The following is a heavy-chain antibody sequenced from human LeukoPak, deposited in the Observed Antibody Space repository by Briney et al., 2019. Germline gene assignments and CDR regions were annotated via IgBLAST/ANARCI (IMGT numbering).Heavy chain of an antibody. CDR2: IYTSGST. Sequence: PSQTLSLTCTVSGGSISSGSYYWRWIRQPAGKGLEWIERIYTSGSTNYNPALKSRVTISVDTSKNQFSLKLSSVTAADTAVYYCARCGGWGSGSSYYYYMDVWGKGTTVTVSS. J-gene: IGHJ6*03. CDR1: GGSISSGSYY. D-gene: IGHD3-10*01. V-gene: IGHV4-61*02. CDR3: ARCGGWGSGSSYYYYMDV.